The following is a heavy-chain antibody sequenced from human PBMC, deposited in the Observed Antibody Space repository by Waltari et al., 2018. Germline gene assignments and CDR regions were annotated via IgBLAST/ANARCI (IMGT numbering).Heavy chain of an antibody. CDR3: AKGGDSSSWYPDY. V-gene: IGHV3-30*18. J-gene: IGHJ4*02. D-gene: IGHD6-13*01. Sequence: QVQLVESGGGVVTRGASLRLRCAAAGFPFSSYGMHWFRQAPGKGLEWVALISYDGSNKYYADSVKGRFTISRDDSKNTLYLQMNSLRAEDTAVYYCAKGGDSSSWYPDYWGQGTLVTVSS. CDR2: ISYDGSNK. CDR1: GFPFSSYG.